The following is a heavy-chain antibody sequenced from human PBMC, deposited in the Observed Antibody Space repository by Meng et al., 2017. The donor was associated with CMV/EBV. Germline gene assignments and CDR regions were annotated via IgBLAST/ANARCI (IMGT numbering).Heavy chain of an antibody. V-gene: IGHV1-18*01. Sequence: PSGFEGTNPGAPVKVSFKASCYPFTGYGISWVRQAPVQGLEWMGWISVYNGHTNFAQNLQGRVTMTTDTSTSTAYVELRSLRSDDTAIYYCARGVPLGIIYSFDYWGQGTLVTVSS. CDR3: ARGVPLGIIYSFDY. J-gene: IGHJ4*01. CDR1: CYPFTGYG. D-gene: IGHD2-21*01. CDR2: ISVYNGHT.